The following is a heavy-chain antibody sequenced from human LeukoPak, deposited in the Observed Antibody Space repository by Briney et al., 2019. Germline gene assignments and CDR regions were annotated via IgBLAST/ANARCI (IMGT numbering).Heavy chain of an antibody. V-gene: IGHV4-39*01. CDR3: ASLCQVTTCAKFEY. J-gene: IGHJ4*02. Sequence: PSETLSLTCSVSGDFFSSGAYYWGWLGQSPGKGRAWIGSIYYSGRTFYSASFESRVTMSENTSRNQFSLNWRSVTAAATALYSCASLCQVTTCAKFEYWGQGILVTVSS. CDR2: IYYSGRT. D-gene: IGHD2-21*02. CDR1: GDFFSSGAYY.